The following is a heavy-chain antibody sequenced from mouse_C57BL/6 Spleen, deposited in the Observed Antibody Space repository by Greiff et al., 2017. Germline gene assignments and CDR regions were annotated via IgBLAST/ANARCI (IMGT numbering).Heavy chain of an antibody. CDR1: GYAFSSYW. D-gene: IGHD2-3*01. V-gene: IGHV1-80*01. CDR3: AREGDDGYYRWYFEV. CDR2: IYPGDGDT. Sequence: QVQLKQSGAELVKPGASVKISCKASGYAFSSYWMNWVKQRPGKGLEWIGQIYPGDGDTNYNGKFKGKATLTADKSSSTAYMQLSSLTSEDSAVYFCAREGDDGYYRWYFEVWGTGTTVTVSS. J-gene: IGHJ1*03.